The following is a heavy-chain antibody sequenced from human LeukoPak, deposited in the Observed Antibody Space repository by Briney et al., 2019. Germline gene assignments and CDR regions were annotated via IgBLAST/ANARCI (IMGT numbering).Heavy chain of an antibody. Sequence: GGSLRLSCAASGFTFSRYEMNWVRQAPGKGLEWVSYISSSGSTIYYADSVKGRFAISRDNAKNSLYLQMNSLRAEDTAVYYCAELGITMIGGVWGKGTTVTISS. D-gene: IGHD3-10*02. CDR1: GFTFSRYE. CDR2: ISSSGSTI. CDR3: AELGITMIGGV. V-gene: IGHV3-48*03. J-gene: IGHJ6*04.